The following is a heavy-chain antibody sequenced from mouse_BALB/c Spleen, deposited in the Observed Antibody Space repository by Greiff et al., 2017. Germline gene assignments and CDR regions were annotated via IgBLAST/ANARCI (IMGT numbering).Heavy chain of an antibody. J-gene: IGHJ3*01. Sequence: QVQLQQSGPELVKPGASVRISCKASGYTFTSYYIHWVQQRPGQGLEWIGWIYPGNVNTKYNEKFKGKATLTADKSSSTAYMQLSSLTSEDSAVYFCARGLVWSNTGFAYWGQGTLVTVSA. CDR3: ARGLVWSNTGFAY. D-gene: IGHD2-10*02. CDR1: GYTFTSYY. CDR2: IYPGNVNT. V-gene: IGHV1S56*01.